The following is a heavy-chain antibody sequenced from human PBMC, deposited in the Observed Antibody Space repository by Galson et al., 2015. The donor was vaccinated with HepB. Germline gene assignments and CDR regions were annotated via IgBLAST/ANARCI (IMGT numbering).Heavy chain of an antibody. CDR1: GFTFSSYS. V-gene: IGHV3-21*01. D-gene: IGHD3-3*01. Sequence: LRLSCAASGFTFSSYSMNWVRQAPGKGLEWVSSISSSSSYIYYADSVKGRFTISRDNAKNSLYLQMNSLRAEDTAVYYCASTILMDTRGDNYWGQGTLVTVSS. CDR3: ASTILMDTRGDNY. J-gene: IGHJ4*02. CDR2: ISSSSSYI.